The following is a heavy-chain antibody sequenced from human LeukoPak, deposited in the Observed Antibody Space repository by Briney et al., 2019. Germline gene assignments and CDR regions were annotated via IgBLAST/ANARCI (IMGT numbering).Heavy chain of an antibody. CDR1: GYTFTDYY. V-gene: IGHV1-2*02. D-gene: IGHD2-2*01. Sequence: GASVKVSCKASGYTFTDYYMHWVRQAPGEGLEWMGWINPNSGGTNYAQQFQGRVTMTRDTSISTAYMELSRLRYDDTAVYRCAIARCSSTICNAVWLDPWGQGALVTVSS. CDR3: AIARCSSTICNAVWLDP. CDR2: INPNSGGT. J-gene: IGHJ5*02.